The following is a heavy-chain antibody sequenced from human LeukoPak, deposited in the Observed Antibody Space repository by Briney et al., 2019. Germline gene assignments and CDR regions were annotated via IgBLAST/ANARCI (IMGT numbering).Heavy chain of an antibody. CDR1: GFAFRSYG. J-gene: IGHJ4*02. CDR2: IGGNGGGT. D-gene: IGHD4-11*01. CDR3: AKERATTTSFDY. Sequence: TGGSLRLSCAASGFAFRSYGMTWVRQAPGTGLEWVSIIGGNGGGTYYADSVKGRFTISRDNSKNTLYLQMNSLRAEDTAVYFCAKERATTTSFDYWGQGTLVTVSS. V-gene: IGHV3-23*01.